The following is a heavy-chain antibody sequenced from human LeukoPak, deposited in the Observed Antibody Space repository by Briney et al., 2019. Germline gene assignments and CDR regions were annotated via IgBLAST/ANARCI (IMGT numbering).Heavy chain of an antibody. CDR2: IIPILGIA. J-gene: IGHJ5*02. D-gene: IGHD3-10*01. CDR3: VGHRGGGWFDP. Sequence: SVKVSCKASGGTFSSYTISWVRQAPGQGLEWMGRIIPILGIANYAQKFQVRVTITADKSTSTAYMELSSLRSEDTAVYYCVGHRGGGWFDPWGQGTLVTVSS. V-gene: IGHV1-69*02. CDR1: GGTFSSYT.